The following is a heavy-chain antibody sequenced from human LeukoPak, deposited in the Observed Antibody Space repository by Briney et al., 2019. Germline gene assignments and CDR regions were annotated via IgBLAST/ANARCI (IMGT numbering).Heavy chain of an antibody. V-gene: IGHV3-23*01. CDR3: AKAGVFMVRGVSFDY. D-gene: IGHD3-10*01. CDR2: ISGSGGST. CDR1: GFTFSSYA. J-gene: IGHJ4*02. Sequence: LPGGSLRLSCAASGFTFSSYALSWVRQAPGKGLEWVSAISGSGGSTYYADSVKGRFTISRDNSKNTLYLQMNSLRAEDTAVYYCAKAGVFMVRGVSFDYWGQGTLVTVSS.